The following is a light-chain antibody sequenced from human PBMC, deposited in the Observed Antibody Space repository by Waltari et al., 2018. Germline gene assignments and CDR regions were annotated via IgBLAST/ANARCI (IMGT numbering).Light chain of an antibody. J-gene: IGLJ3*02. CDR3: QSFDSSLSASV. Sequence: QSVLTQPPSMSGAPGQKVTIPCTGGSSNLGEGLYVAWYQQFPETAPKLLIFGNTNRPSGVPGRFSGSRSGTSASLAIAGLQSEDEAVYYCQSFDSSLSASVFGGGNKLTVL. CDR2: GNT. V-gene: IGLV1-40*01. CDR1: SSNLGEGLY.